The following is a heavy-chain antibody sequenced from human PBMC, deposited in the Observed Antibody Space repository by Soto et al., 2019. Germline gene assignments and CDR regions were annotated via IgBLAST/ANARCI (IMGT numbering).Heavy chain of an antibody. CDR1: GFNFNDYW. Sequence: GGSLRLSCAASGFNFNDYWMSWVRQAPGKGLEWVANINQDGRDKYYVASVKGRFTISRDNAKNSLDLQMNSLRAEDTAVYYCARDPGRKVCGGDCHAHQSDYWGQGTLVTVSS. CDR3: ARDPGRKVCGGDCHAHQSDY. J-gene: IGHJ4*02. CDR2: INQDGRDK. D-gene: IGHD2-21*02. V-gene: IGHV3-7*01.